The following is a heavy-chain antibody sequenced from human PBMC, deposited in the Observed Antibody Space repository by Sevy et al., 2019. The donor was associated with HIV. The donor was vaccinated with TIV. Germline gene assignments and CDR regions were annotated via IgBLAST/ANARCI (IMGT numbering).Heavy chain of an antibody. V-gene: IGHV3-7*01. CDR3: VRAIAAAGSF. CDR2: IKQDGSVK. J-gene: IGHJ4*01. Sequence: LSLTCAASGFSLNNYWMNWVRQAPGKGLEWVANIKQDGSVKYYVDSVKGRFTISRDNARNLLYLQMNSLRVEDTALYYCVRAIAAAGSFWGHGTLVTVSS. CDR1: GFSLNNYW. D-gene: IGHD6-13*01.